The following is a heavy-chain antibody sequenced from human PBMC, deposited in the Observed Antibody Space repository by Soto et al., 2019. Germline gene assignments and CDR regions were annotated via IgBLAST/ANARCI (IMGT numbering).Heavy chain of an antibody. Sequence: VASVKVSCKASGGAFTDYIFDWVRQAPGQGLEWMGGIIPMFGTPKYAQKFQHRVTISADVSTGTAYMELTRLRFDDTAVYYCAGGRDQPPVGLYFESWGEGTRVTVS. V-gene: IGHV1-69*13. D-gene: IGHD1-26*01. CDR1: GGAFTDYI. CDR3: AGGRDQPPVGLYFES. CDR2: IIPMFGTP. J-gene: IGHJ4*02.